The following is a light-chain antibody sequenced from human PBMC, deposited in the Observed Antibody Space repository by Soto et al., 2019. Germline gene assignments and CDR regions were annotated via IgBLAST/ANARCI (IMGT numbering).Light chain of an antibody. CDR1: QTVSSDY. Sequence: IGLTQSPDTLSLSPGERATLSCRASQTVSSDYLAWYQQKPGQAPRLLIYGASTRATGIPDRFSGSGSGTDFTLTITKLEPEDFGMYYCRQCGNSPWMYPFGRGTKVDIK. V-gene: IGKV3-20*01. CDR2: GAS. CDR3: RQCGNSPWMYP. J-gene: IGKJ2*01.